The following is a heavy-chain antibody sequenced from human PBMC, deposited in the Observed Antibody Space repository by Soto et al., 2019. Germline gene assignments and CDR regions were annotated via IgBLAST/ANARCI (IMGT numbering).Heavy chain of an antibody. J-gene: IGHJ6*01. CDR1: GYTFTSYY. CDR3: ARDPGVTMGGDPDYYYYGNDG. Sequence: ASVKVSCKASGYTFTSYYMHWVRQAPGQGLEWMGIIKPGGGSSGYAQKFQGRVTMTRDRSSSTVYMELSSLRSEDMAVYYCARDPGVTMGGDPDYYYYGNDGWGQGNTVTFSS. D-gene: IGHD3-10*01. V-gene: IGHV1-46*01. CDR2: IKPGGGSS.